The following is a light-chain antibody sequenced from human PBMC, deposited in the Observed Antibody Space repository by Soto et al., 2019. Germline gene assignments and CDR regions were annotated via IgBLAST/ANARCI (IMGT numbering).Light chain of an antibody. CDR3: QSDDNSLSAHVV. CDR2: DTI. Sequence: QSVLTQPPSVSGAPGQRVTISCTGSSSDIGAGYDVHWYQQFPGTAPKLLIYDTINRPSGVPDRFSGSKSGISASLAITGRQAAAEAAYYCQSDDNSLSAHVVFGGGTKLTVL. V-gene: IGLV1-40*01. J-gene: IGLJ2*01. CDR1: SSDIGAGYD.